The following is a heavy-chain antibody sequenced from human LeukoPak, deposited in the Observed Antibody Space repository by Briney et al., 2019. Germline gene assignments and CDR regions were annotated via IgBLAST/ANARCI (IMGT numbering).Heavy chain of an antibody. CDR2: INHSGST. V-gene: IGHV4-34*01. Sequence: PSETLSLACAVYGGSFSGYYWSWIRQPPGKRLEWIGEINHSGSTNYNPSLKSRVTISVDTSKNQFSLKLSSVTAADTAVYYCARGATTYYYYYYMDVWGKGTTVTISS. D-gene: IGHD1-26*01. CDR1: GGSFSGYY. CDR3: ARGATTYYYYYYMDV. J-gene: IGHJ6*03.